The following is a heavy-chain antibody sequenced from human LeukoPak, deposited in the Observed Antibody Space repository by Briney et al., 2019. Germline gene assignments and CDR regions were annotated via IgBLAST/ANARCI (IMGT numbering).Heavy chain of an antibody. J-gene: IGHJ6*03. CDR2: INPIGGST. V-gene: IGHV1-46*01. CDR1: GYTFTSYY. CDR3: ARDLWGPHYYYMDV. D-gene: IGHD7-27*01. Sequence: ASVKVSCKASGYTFTSYYMHWVRQAPAQGLEWMGIINPIGGSTRYAQKFQGRVTMTRDTSTSTVYMGLSSLRSWDTAVYYCARDLWGPHYYYMDVWGKGTTVTVSS.